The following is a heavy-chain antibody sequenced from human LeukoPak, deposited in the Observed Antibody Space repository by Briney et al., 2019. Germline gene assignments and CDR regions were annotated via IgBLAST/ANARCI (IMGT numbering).Heavy chain of an antibody. J-gene: IGHJ1*01. CDR1: GGSISSYY. CDR3: ARSFGSSWSPDAEYFQH. CDR2: IYYSGST. Sequence: SETLSLTCTVSGGSISSYYWSWIRQPPGKGLEWIGYIYYSGSTNYNPSLKSRVTISVDTSKNQFSLKPSSVTAADTAVYYCARSFGSSWSPDAEYFQHWGQGTLVTVSS. D-gene: IGHD6-13*01. V-gene: IGHV4-59*01.